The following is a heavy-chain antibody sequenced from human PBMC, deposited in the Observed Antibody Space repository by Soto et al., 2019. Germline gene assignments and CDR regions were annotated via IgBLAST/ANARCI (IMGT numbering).Heavy chain of an antibody. D-gene: IGHD2-15*01. J-gene: IGHJ3*02. V-gene: IGHV4-31*03. CDR3: ARAAYSLKYRPGPTGAFDI. CDR2: IYYSGSP. CDR1: GGSISSGGYY. Sequence: SETLSLTCTVSGGSISSGGYYRSWIRQHPGNGVEWIGYIYYSGSPYYNPSLKSRVTISVDTSKNQFSLKLSSVTAADTAVYYCARAAYSLKYRPGPTGAFDIWGQGTMVTVSS.